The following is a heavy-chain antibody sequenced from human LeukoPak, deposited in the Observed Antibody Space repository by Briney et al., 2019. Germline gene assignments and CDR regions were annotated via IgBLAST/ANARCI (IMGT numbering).Heavy chain of an antibody. D-gene: IGHD1-26*01. Sequence: PGESLKISCKGSGYSFITYWIGWVRQMPGKGLEWMGIIYPGDSETTYSPSFQGQVIISADKSISTAYLQWTSLKASDTAMYYCARRVHGGGSYSSHSDYWGQGTLVTVSS. J-gene: IGHJ4*02. CDR1: GYSFITYW. V-gene: IGHV5-51*01. CDR3: ARRVHGGGSYSSHSDY. CDR2: IYPGDSET.